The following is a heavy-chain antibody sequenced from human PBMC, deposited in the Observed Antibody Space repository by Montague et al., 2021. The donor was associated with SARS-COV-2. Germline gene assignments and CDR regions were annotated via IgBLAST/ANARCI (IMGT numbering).Heavy chain of an antibody. CDR1: GHSIWSSDW. CDR2: IYHSGST. V-gene: IGHV4-4*02. CDR3: ARAQKTISGMLIPPYYFDF. J-gene: IGHJ4*02. Sequence: SETLSLTCSVSGHSIWSSDWRTWVRQPPGKGLEWIGEIYHSGSTTYNPSLKSRVTISVDKSKNQFSLTLTSLTAADTAVYYCARAQKTISGMLIPPYYFDFWGQGTLVTVSS. D-gene: IGHD3-3*01.